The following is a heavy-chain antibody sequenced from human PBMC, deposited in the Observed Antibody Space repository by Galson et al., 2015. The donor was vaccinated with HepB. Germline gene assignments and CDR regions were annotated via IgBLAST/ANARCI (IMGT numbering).Heavy chain of an antibody. D-gene: IGHD3-10*01. Sequence: ETLSLTCTVSGGSISSYYWSWIRQPPGKGLEWIGYIYYSGSTNYNPSLKSRVTISVDTSKNQFSLKLSSVTAADTAVYYCARDSAGMGFGDPYNWFDPWGQGTLVTVSS. CDR2: IYYSGST. V-gene: IGHV4-59*01. CDR1: GGSISSYY. CDR3: ARDSAGMGFGDPYNWFDP. J-gene: IGHJ5*02.